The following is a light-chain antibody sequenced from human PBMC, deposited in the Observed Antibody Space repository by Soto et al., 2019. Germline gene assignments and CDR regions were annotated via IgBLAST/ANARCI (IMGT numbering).Light chain of an antibody. CDR1: SSDVGGYNY. CDR2: EVS. CDR3: SSYTSSSPYV. V-gene: IGLV2-14*01. J-gene: IGLJ1*01. Sequence: QSFLTQPASVSGSPGLSITIACAGTSSDVGGYNYVSWYQQHPGKAPKLMIYEVSNRPSGVSNRFSGSKSGNTASLTISGLQAEDEADYYCSSYTSSSPYVFGTGTKVTVL.